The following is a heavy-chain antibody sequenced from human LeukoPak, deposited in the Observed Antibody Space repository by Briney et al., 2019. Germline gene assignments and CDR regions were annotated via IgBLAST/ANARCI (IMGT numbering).Heavy chain of an antibody. Sequence: SETLSLTCAVYGGSLSGYYWSWIRQPPGKGLEWIGEINHSGSTNYNPSLKSRVTISVDTSKNQFSLKLSSVTAADTAVYYCARVKDPEGYYYYYYMDVWGKGTTVTVSS. CDR2: INHSGST. CDR3: ARVKDPEGYYYYYYMDV. CDR1: GGSLSGYY. V-gene: IGHV4-34*01. J-gene: IGHJ6*03.